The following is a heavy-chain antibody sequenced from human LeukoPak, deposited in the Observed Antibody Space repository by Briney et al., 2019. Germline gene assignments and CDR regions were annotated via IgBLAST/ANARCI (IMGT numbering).Heavy chain of an antibody. Sequence: SETLSLTCTVSGGPISSSSYYWGWIRQPPGKGLEWIGSIYYSGSTYYNPSLKSRVTISVDTSKNQFSLKLSSVTAADTAVYYCARDGGPSYYYYYMDVWGKGTTVTVSS. V-gene: IGHV4-39*07. CDR1: GGPISSSSYY. D-gene: IGHD2-15*01. J-gene: IGHJ6*03. CDR3: ARDGGPSYYYYYMDV. CDR2: IYYSGST.